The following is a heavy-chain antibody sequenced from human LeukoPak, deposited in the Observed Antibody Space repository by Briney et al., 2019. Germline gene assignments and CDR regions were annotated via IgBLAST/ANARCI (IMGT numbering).Heavy chain of an antibody. CDR2: MNPNSGNT. Sequence: GASVKVSCKASGYTFTSYDINWVRQATGQGLEWMGWMNPNSGNTGYAQKFQGRVTMTRNTSISTAYMELSSLRSEDTAVYYCARGPGPYYDILGDYWGQGTLVTVSS. V-gene: IGHV1-8*01. D-gene: IGHD3-9*01. J-gene: IGHJ4*02. CDR1: GYTFTSYD. CDR3: ARGPGPYYDILGDY.